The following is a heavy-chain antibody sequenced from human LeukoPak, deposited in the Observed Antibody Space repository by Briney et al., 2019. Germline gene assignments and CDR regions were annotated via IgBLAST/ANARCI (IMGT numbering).Heavy chain of an antibody. D-gene: IGHD5-18*01. J-gene: IGHJ4*02. CDR3: ARDRGGNRGYSYGYFFY. CDR1: GFTFSSYS. Sequence: GGSLRLSCAASGFTFSSYSMNWVRQAPGKGLEWVANIKQDGSEKYYVDSVKGRFTISRDNAKNSLYLQMNSLRAEDTAVYHCARDRGGNRGYSYGYFFYWGQGTLVTVSS. V-gene: IGHV3-7*01. CDR2: IKQDGSEK.